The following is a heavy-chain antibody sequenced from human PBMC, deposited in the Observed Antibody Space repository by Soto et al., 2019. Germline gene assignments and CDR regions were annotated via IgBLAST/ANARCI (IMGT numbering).Heavy chain of an antibody. D-gene: IGHD2-2*01. J-gene: IGHJ4*02. CDR3: AKDRFTSWYPHY. CDR1: GFTFSSYV. V-gene: IGHV3-23*01. Sequence: EVQLLESGGGLVQPGGSLRLSCAASGFTFSSYVMSWVRQAPGKGLEWVSGISGSGGTTYYADSVKGRFTISRDNSKNTLYLHMNSLRAEDTAVYYCAKDRFTSWYPHYWGQGTLVTVSS. CDR2: ISGSGGTT.